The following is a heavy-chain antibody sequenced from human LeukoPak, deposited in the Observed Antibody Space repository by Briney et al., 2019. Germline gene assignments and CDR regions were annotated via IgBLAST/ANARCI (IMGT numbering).Heavy chain of an antibody. Sequence: PGGSLRLSCPASGXTFSYYTMHWVRQAPGKGLEWVAVVSYDGSNEYYADSVKGRFTISRDNSKNTLYLQMNSLRVEDTAVYYCARVLNYYDSSGYYFSYWGQGTLVTVSS. D-gene: IGHD3-22*01. V-gene: IGHV3-30-3*01. J-gene: IGHJ4*02. CDR1: GXTFSYYT. CDR3: ARVLNYYDSSGYYFSY. CDR2: VSYDGSNE.